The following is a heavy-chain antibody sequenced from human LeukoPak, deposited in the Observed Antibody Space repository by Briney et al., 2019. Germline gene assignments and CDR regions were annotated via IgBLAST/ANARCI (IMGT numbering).Heavy chain of an antibody. D-gene: IGHD3-22*01. J-gene: IGHJ4*02. Sequence: ASVKVSRKASGGTFSSYAISWVRQAPGQGLEWMGRIIPIFGTANYAQKFQGRVTITTDESTSTAYMELSSLRSEDTAVYYCARVVTDSSGYYFGYFDYWGQGTLVTVS. CDR3: ARVVTDSSGYYFGYFDY. CDR2: IIPIFGTA. CDR1: GGTFSSYA. V-gene: IGHV1-69*05.